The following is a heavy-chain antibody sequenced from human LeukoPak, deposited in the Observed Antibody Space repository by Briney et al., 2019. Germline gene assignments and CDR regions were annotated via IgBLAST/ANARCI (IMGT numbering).Heavy chain of an antibody. CDR3: ARGYILRRYSAGTYYFDY. CDR1: GYSISSGYY. Sequence: SETLSLTYTVSGYSISSGYYWGWIRQPPGKGLEWIGSIYHSGSTNYNPSLKSRVTISVDTSKNQFSLKLSSVTAADTAVYYCARGYILRRYSAGTYYFDYWGQGTLVTVSS. D-gene: IGHD1-14*01. V-gene: IGHV4-38-2*02. J-gene: IGHJ4*02. CDR2: IYHSGST.